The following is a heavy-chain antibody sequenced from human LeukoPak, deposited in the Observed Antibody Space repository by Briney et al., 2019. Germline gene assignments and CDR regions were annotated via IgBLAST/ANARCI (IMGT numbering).Heavy chain of an antibody. CDR2: MNPNSGNT. Sequence: ASVKVSCKASGYTFTSYDINWVRQATGQGLEWMRWMNPNSGNTGYAQKFQGRVTMTRNTSISTAYMELSSLRSEDTAVYYCARGSGYSGYEGIYYYYGMDVWGQGTTVTVSS. V-gene: IGHV1-8*01. D-gene: IGHD5-12*01. CDR1: GYTFTSYD. CDR3: ARGSGYSGYEGIYYYYGMDV. J-gene: IGHJ6*02.